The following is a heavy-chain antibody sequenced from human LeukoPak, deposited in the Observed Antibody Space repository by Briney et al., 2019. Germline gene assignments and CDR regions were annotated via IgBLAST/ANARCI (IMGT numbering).Heavy chain of an antibody. J-gene: IGHJ5*02. D-gene: IGHD6-19*01. Sequence: SETLSLTCGVYGGPFSGYTWSWIRQPPGKGLEWIGEINHSGSTNYNPSLKSRVIISVDRSKNQFSLKVNSVTAADTAVYFCARLRGATVAHNWFDPWGQGTLVTVSS. CDR2: INHSGST. V-gene: IGHV4-34*01. CDR3: ARLRGATVAHNWFDP. CDR1: GGPFSGYT.